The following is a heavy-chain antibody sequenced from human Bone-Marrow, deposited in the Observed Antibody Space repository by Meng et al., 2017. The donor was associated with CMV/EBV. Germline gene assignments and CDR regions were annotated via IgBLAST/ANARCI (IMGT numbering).Heavy chain of an antibody. Sequence: ASVKVSCKASGYTFTGYYMHWVRQAPGQGLEWMGWINPNSGGTNYAQKFQGRVTMTRDTSISTAYMELSRLRSDDTAVYYCARRLRLDLGDYYYYGIDVWGQGTTVTVSS. D-gene: IGHD1-26*01. CDR3: ARRLRLDLGDYYYYGIDV. CDR2: INPNSGGT. J-gene: IGHJ6*02. V-gene: IGHV1-2*02. CDR1: GYTFTGYY.